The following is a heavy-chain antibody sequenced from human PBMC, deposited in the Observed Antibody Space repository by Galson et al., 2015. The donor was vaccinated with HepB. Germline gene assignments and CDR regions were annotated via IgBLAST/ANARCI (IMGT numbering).Heavy chain of an antibody. Sequence: SLRLSCAASGFTVSSNYMSWVRQAPGKGLEWVSVIYSGGSTYYADSVKGRFTISRDNSKNTLYLQMNSLRAEDTAVYYCAKGGRGYGSGSRRIGAFEIWGQGTMVTVSS. CDR3: AKGGRGYGSGSRRIGAFEI. CDR2: IYSGGST. V-gene: IGHV3-66*01. CDR1: GFTVSSNY. D-gene: IGHD3-10*01. J-gene: IGHJ3*02.